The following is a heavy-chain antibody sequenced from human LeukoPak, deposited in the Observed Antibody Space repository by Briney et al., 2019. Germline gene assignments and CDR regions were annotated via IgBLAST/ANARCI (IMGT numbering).Heavy chain of an antibody. CDR2: INHSGST. D-gene: IGHD3-10*01. CDR3: ARHLYYYGSGSYSPGPNWFDP. CDR1: GGSFSGYY. J-gene: IGHJ5*02. V-gene: IGHV4-34*01. Sequence: PSETLSLTCAVYGGSFSGYYWSWIRQPPGKGLEWIGEINHSGSTNYNPSLKSRVTISVDTSKNQFSLKLSSVTAADTAVYYCARHLYYYGSGSYSPGPNWFDPWGQGTLVTVSS.